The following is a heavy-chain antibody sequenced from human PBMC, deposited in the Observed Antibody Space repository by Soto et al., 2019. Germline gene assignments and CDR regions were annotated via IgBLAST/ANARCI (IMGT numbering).Heavy chain of an antibody. D-gene: IGHD4-17*01. V-gene: IGHV3-23*01. CDR1: GFTFSSYA. Sequence: PGGSLRLFCAASGFTFSSYAMSWVRQAPGKGLEWVSAISGSGGSTYYADSVKGRFTISRDNSKNTLYLQMNSLSAEDTAVFYGAKDREFDYGNDYWVQGTLVTVSS. CDR3: AKDREFDYGNDY. CDR2: ISGSGGST. J-gene: IGHJ4*02.